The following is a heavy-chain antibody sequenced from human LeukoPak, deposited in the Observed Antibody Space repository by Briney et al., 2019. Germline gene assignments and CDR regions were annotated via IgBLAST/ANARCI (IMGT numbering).Heavy chain of an antibody. CDR2: ISYVGRT. CDR3: ARDLVTVTKGFDI. D-gene: IGHD4-17*01. V-gene: IGHV4-59*11. J-gene: IGHJ3*02. CDR1: DDSFSSHY. Sequence: SETLSLTCAVSDDSFSSHYWTWIRQPPGKGLEWIGYISYVGRTNYNPSLKSRVTISIDTSKNQFSLKLTSVTAADTAVYYCARDLVTVTKGFDIWGQGTMVSVSS.